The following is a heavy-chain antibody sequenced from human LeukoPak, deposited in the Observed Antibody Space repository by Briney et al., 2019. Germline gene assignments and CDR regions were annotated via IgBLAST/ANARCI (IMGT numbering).Heavy chain of an antibody. J-gene: IGHJ3*02. V-gene: IGHV3-66*01. CDR1: GFTFSSYS. CDR3: AKDQGYSSAWYSRDGFDM. Sequence: GGSLRLSCAASGFTFSSYSMNWVRQAPGKGLEWVSVIYSGGSTYYADSVKGRFTISRDNSKNTLYLQMNSLRAEDTAVYYCAKDQGYSSAWYSRDGFDMWGQGTMVTVSS. CDR2: IYSGGST. D-gene: IGHD6-19*01.